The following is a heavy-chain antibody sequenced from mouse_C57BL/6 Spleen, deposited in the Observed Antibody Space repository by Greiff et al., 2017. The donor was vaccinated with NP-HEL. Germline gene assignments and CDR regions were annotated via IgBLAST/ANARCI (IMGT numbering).Heavy chain of an antibody. V-gene: IGHV1-63*01. CDR1: GYTFTNYW. CDR3: ARRGDGYYGAMDY. CDR2: IYPGGGYT. J-gene: IGHJ4*01. Sequence: QVQLQQSGAELVRPGTSVKMSCKASGYTFTNYWIGWAKQRPGHGLEWIGDIYPGGGYTNYNEEFKGQATLTADQSSSTAYMQFSSLTSEDSAIEYCARRGDGYYGAMDYWGQGTSVTVSS. D-gene: IGHD2-3*01.